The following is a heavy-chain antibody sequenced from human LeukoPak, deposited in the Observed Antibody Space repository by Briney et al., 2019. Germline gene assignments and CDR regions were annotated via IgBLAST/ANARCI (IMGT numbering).Heavy chain of an antibody. CDR2: IYHSGST. D-gene: IGHD3-22*01. Sequence: SETLSLTCTVSHYSISSNYYWGWIRQPPGKGLEWIGSIYHSGSTYYNPSLKSRVTISVDTSKNQFSLKLTSVTAADTAVYYCARGCQDVTMIVVVMTAVSYYLDVWGKGTTVTVS. CDR1: HYSISSNYY. V-gene: IGHV4-38-2*02. J-gene: IGHJ6*03. CDR3: ARGCQDVTMIVVVMTAVSYYLDV.